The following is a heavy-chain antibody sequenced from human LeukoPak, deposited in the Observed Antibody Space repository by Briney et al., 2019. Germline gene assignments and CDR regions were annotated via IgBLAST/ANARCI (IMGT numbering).Heavy chain of an antibody. J-gene: IGHJ4*02. CDR1: GGSISSSSYY. Sequence: PSETLSLTCTVSGGSISSSSYYWGWIRQPPGKGLEWIGSIYYSGSTYYNPSLKSRVTISVDTSKNQFSLKLSSVTAADTAVYYCARAGDYSDSSGYSYSNWGQGTLATVSS. CDR3: ARAGDYSDSSGYSYSN. CDR2: IYYSGST. D-gene: IGHD3-22*01. V-gene: IGHV4-39*07.